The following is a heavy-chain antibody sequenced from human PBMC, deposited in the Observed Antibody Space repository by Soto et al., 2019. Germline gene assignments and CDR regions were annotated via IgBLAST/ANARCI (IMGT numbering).Heavy chain of an antibody. J-gene: IGHJ6*02. Sequence: GGSLRLSCAASGFTFSSYSMNWVRQAPGKGLEWVSSISSSSSYIYYADSVKGRFTISRDNAKNSLYLQMNSLRAEDTAVYYCARETAPSDFWSGYYTTSYYGMDVWGQGTTVTVSS. CDR1: GFTFSSYS. D-gene: IGHD3-3*01. CDR2: ISSSSSYI. V-gene: IGHV3-21*01. CDR3: ARETAPSDFWSGYYTTSYYGMDV.